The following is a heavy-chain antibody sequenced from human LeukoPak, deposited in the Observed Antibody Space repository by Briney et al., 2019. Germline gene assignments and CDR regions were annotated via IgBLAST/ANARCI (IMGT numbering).Heavy chain of an antibody. V-gene: IGHV4-59*01. Sequence: PSETLSLTCTVSGDSMTSYYWSWIRQPPGKGLEWIAYIYHSGSTNYNPSLKSRVTISIDTSKNQFSLKLSSVTAADTAVYYCARRFSSTAEFDYWGQGTLVTVSS. D-gene: IGHD2-15*01. J-gene: IGHJ4*02. CDR1: GDSMTSYY. CDR2: IYHSGST. CDR3: ARRFSSTAEFDY.